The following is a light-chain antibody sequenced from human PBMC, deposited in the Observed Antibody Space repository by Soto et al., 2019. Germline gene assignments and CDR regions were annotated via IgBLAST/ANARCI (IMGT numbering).Light chain of an antibody. J-gene: IGLJ2*01. Sequence: QSVLTQPASVSGSPGQSITISCTGTSSDVGGYNYVPWYQQHPGKAPKLMIYDVTTRPSGVSNRFSGSKSGNTASLTISGLQAEDEADYYCSSYTSSSTLDVVFGGGTQLTVL. CDR3: SSYTSSSTLDVV. CDR1: SSDVGGYNY. V-gene: IGLV2-14*03. CDR2: DVT.